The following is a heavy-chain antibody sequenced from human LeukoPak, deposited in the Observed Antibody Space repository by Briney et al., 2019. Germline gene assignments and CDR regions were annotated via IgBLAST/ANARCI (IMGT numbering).Heavy chain of an antibody. V-gene: IGHV3-23*01. CDR3: ARVRYGELDV. CDR1: EFTFSRYS. J-gene: IGHJ6*02. Sequence: GGSLRLSCAASEFTFSRYSMNWVRQAPGKGLEWVSSMSGSGGSTYYADSVKGRFTISRDDSKNTLYLQMNSLRAEDTAVYYCARVRYGELDVWGQGTTVTVSS. CDR2: MSGSGGST. D-gene: IGHD4-17*01.